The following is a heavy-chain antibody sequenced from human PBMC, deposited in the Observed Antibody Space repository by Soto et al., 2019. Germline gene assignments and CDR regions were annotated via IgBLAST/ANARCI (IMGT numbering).Heavy chain of an antibody. CDR1: GFTFSTYW. CDR2: IKQDGSEK. D-gene: IGHD2-2*01. V-gene: IGHV3-7*05. Sequence: GSLRLSCAASGFTFSTYWMSWVRQAPGKGLEWVANIKQDGSEKYYVDSVKGRFTISRDNTKKSLYLQMNSLRAEDTAVYYCASRYLEYCNSASCSAPYDYWGQGTLVTV. CDR3: ASRYLEYCNSASCSAPYDY. J-gene: IGHJ4*02.